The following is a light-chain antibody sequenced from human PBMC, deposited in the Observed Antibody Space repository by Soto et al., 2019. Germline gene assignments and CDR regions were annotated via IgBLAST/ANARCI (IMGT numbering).Light chain of an antibody. J-gene: IGKJ4*01. V-gene: IGKV3-11*01. CDR1: QSVSTY. Sequence: EIVLTQSPATLSLSPGERATLSCRASQSVSTYLAWYQQKPGQAPRLLIYDASNRATGIPARFSGSESGTDYTLTISSLEPEDFAVYCCQQRSNCPPTFGGGTKVEIK. CDR3: QQRSNCPPT. CDR2: DAS.